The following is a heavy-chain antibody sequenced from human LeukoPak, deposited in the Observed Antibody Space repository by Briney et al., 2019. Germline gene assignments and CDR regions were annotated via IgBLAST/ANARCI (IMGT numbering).Heavy chain of an antibody. Sequence: GGSLRLSCAASGFTFSGYDIHWVRQSPEKGLEWVAGIWKDGSNKSYTDSVKGRFTISRDNSKNTFYLQMNSLRAEDTAVYHCARGGYCSGGRCYPNWFDPWGQGTLVTVSS. J-gene: IGHJ5*02. V-gene: IGHV3-33*01. D-gene: IGHD2-15*01. CDR2: IWKDGSNK. CDR3: ARGGYCSGGRCYPNWFDP. CDR1: GFTFSGYD.